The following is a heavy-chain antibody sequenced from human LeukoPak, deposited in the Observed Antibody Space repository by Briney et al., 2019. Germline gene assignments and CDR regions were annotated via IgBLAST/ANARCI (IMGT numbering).Heavy chain of an antibody. J-gene: IGHJ3*02. V-gene: IGHV4-39*01. CDR1: GGSISSSSYY. D-gene: IGHD6-6*01. CDR3: ASQSIAARRPNDAFDI. CDR2: IYYSGST. Sequence: SETLSLTCTVSGGSISSSSYYWGWIRQPPGKGLEWIGSIYYSGSTYYNPSLKSRVTISVDTSKNQFSLKLSSVTAADTAVYYCASQSIAARRPNDAFDIWGQGTMVTVSS.